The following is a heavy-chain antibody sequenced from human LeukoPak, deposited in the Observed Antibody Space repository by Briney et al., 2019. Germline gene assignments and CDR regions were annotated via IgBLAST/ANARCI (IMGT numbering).Heavy chain of an antibody. J-gene: IGHJ4*02. D-gene: IGHD3-10*01. CDR1: GFTFTNAW. CDR2: IKSKGDGETT. V-gene: IGHV3-15*01. Sequence: GGSLRLSCAASGFTFTNAWMSWVRQAPGKGLVWVGRIKSKGDGETTDYAAPVKGRFTMSRDDSKATLYLQMNYLEAEDTAVYYCTTDLGLTMIRGVIVSWGQGALVTVSS. CDR3: TTDLGLTMIRGVIVS.